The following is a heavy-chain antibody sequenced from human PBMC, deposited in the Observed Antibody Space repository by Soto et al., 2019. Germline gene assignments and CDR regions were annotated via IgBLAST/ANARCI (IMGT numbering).Heavy chain of an antibody. D-gene: IGHD1-1*01. Sequence: QVQLVESGGGVVQPGRSLRLSCAASGFTFSSYGMHWVRQAPGQGLERVAVIWYDGSNKYYADSVKGRFTISRDNSKNTLYLQMNSLRGEDTAVYYCARDGTGTTYYYYGMDVWGQGTTVTVSS. CDR3: ARDGTGTTYYYYGMDV. CDR2: IWYDGSNK. V-gene: IGHV3-33*01. CDR1: GFTFSSYG. J-gene: IGHJ6*02.